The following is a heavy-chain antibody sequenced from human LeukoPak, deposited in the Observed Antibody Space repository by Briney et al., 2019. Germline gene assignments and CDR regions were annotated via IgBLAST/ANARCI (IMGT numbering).Heavy chain of an antibody. CDR3: ARVYTTSSTWYGDFDY. CDR1: GFTFSSYW. V-gene: IGHV3-48*01. CDR2: ITSSSTTI. Sequence: GGSLRLSCAASGFTFSSYWMSWVRQAPGKGLEWVSYITSSSTTIYYADSVKGRFTISRDNAKNSLYLQMNSLRAEDTAVYYCARVYTTSSTWYGDFDYWGQGTLVTVSS. J-gene: IGHJ4*02. D-gene: IGHD6-13*01.